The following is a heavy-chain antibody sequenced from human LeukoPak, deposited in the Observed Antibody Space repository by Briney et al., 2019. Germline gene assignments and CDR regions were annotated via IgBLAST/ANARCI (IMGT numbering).Heavy chain of an antibody. Sequence: GGSLRLSCAASGFTFSRYSMNWVRQAPGKGLEWVANIKQDGSEKYYVDSVKGRFTISRDNAKNSLYLQMNSLRAEDTAVYYCARDSGKYQPQHGMDVWGQGTTVTVSS. CDR3: ARDSGKYQPQHGMDV. D-gene: IGHD2-2*01. J-gene: IGHJ6*02. CDR1: GFTFSRYS. V-gene: IGHV3-7*01. CDR2: IKQDGSEK.